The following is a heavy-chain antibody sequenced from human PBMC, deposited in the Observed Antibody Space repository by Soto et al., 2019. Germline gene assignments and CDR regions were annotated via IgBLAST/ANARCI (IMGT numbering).Heavy chain of an antibody. V-gene: IGHV1-2*02. J-gene: IGHJ4*02. D-gene: IGHD3-10*01. Sequence: GASVKVSCKASGYTFTGYYMHCVRQAPGQGLEWMGWINPNSGGTNYAQKFQGRVTMTRDTSISTAYMELSRLRSDDTAVYYCARPSRYYYGSGSYSPVDYWGQGTLVTVSS. CDR2: INPNSGGT. CDR1: GYTFTGYY. CDR3: ARPSRYYYGSGSYSPVDY.